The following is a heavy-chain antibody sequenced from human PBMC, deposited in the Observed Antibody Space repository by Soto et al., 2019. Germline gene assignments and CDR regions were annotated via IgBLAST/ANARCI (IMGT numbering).Heavy chain of an antibody. V-gene: IGHV5-51*01. Sequence: RGESLKISCKGSGYSFTSYWIGWVRQMPGKGLEWMGIIYPGDSDTRYSPSFQGQVTISADKSISTAYLQWSSLKASDTAMYYCARHVRIAAAGSYYYYGMDVWGQGXTVTVYS. CDR2: IYPGDSDT. CDR1: GYSFTSYW. D-gene: IGHD6-13*01. J-gene: IGHJ6*02. CDR3: ARHVRIAAAGSYYYYGMDV.